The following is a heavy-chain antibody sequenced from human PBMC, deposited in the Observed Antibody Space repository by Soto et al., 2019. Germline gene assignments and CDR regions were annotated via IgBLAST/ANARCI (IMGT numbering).Heavy chain of an antibody. CDR3: ARKGIAVAGIAFDI. Sequence: EVQLVESGGGLVQPGGSLRLSCAVSGFTFSSYEMNWVRQAPGKGLEWVSYISSSGSTIYYADSVKCRFTISRDNAKNSLYLQMNSLRAEDTAVYYCARKGIAVAGIAFDIWGQGTMVTVSS. V-gene: IGHV3-48*03. D-gene: IGHD6-19*01. CDR2: ISSSGSTI. CDR1: GFTFSSYE. J-gene: IGHJ3*02.